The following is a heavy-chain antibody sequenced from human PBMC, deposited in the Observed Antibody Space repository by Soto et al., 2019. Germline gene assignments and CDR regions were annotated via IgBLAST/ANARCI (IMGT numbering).Heavy chain of an antibody. V-gene: IGHV1-8*02. CDR1: GYTFTGYY. D-gene: IGHD3-10*01. CDR3: ARGRRGSGYYYYYMDV. Sequence: ASVKVSCKASGYTFTGYYMHWVRQAPGQGLEWMGWINPNSGDTSYAQKFQGRVTMTRNTSISTAYMELSSLRSEDTAVYYCARGRRGSGYYYYYMDVWGKGTTVTVSS. J-gene: IGHJ6*03. CDR2: INPNSGDT.